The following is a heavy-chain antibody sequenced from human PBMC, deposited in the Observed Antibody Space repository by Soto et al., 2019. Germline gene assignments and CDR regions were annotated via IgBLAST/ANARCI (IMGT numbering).Heavy chain of an antibody. D-gene: IGHD2-15*01. CDR2: ISGSGGST. V-gene: IGHV3-23*01. Sequence: PGGSLRLSCAASGFTFSSYAMHWVRQAPGKGLEWVSAISGSGGSTYYADSVKVRFTISRDNSKNTLYLQMNSLGAEDTAVYYCSKIACRGSCYPALFVQVDYWGQGTLVTVSS. CDR1: GFTFSSYA. J-gene: IGHJ4*02. CDR3: SKIACRGSCYPALFVQVDY.